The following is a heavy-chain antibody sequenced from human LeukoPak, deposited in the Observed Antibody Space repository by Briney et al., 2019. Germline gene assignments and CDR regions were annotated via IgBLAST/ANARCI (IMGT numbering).Heavy chain of an antibody. CDR1: GGSFSGYY. CDR2: INHSESA. Sequence: SETLSLTCAVYGGSFSGYYWSWIRQPPGKGLEWIGEINHSESANYNPSLKSRVTILVDTSKNQFSLKLSSVTAADTAVYYCARGPLGCDDILTGYYREPRFYYYMDVWGKGTTVTVSS. J-gene: IGHJ6*03. V-gene: IGHV4-34*01. CDR3: ARGPLGCDDILTGYYREPRFYYYMDV. D-gene: IGHD3-9*01.